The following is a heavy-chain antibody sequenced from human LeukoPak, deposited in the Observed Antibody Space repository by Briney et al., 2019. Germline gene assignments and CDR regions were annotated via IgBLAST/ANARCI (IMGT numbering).Heavy chain of an antibody. CDR3: ARPAQSYYYGSGSYPFDP. V-gene: IGHV4-34*01. CDR1: GGSFSGYY. Sequence: SETLSLTCAVYGGSFSGYYWSWIRQPPGKGLEWIGEINHSGSTNYNPSLKSRVTISVDTSKNQFSLKLSSVTAADTAVYYCARPAQSYYYGSGSYPFDPWGQGTLVTVS. D-gene: IGHD3-10*01. J-gene: IGHJ5*02. CDR2: INHSGST.